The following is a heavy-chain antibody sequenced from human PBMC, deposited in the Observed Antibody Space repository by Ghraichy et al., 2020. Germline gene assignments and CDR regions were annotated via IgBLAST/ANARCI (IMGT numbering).Heavy chain of an antibody. V-gene: IGHV3-48*02. CDR2: IGGTGSPI. CDR1: GFTLSDYH. J-gene: IGHJ4*02. D-gene: IGHD6-13*01. Sequence: GESLNISCAASGFTLSDYHMNWVRQAPGKGLEWVSYIGGTGSPIYYADSVAGRFTISRDNAKNSLYLQMNSLRDEDTAVYYCARAAQHDYWGQGTLVTVSS. CDR3: ARAAQHDY.